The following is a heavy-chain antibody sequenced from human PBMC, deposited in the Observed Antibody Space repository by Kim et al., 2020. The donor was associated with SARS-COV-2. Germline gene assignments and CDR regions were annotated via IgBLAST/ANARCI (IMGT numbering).Heavy chain of an antibody. V-gene: IGHV4-59*01. CDR3: ARVSSWSGESGGVDV. Sequence: PSLKSRVTISGDPPNNQFSLKVSSVTAADAAVYYCARVSSWSGESGGVDVWGQGTTVTVSS. D-gene: IGHD6-13*01. J-gene: IGHJ6*02.